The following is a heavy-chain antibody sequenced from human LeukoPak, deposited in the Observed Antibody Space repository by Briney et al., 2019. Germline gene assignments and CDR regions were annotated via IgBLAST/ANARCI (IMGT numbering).Heavy chain of an antibody. CDR1: GFTFSDYY. J-gene: IGHJ4*02. Sequence: PGGSLRLSCAASGFTFSDYYMSWIRQAPGKGLEWVSYISSSGSTIYYADSVKGRFTISRDKAKNSLYLQMNSLRAEDTAVYYCAREPKYCSSTSCHPTGYFDYWGQGTLVTVSS. D-gene: IGHD2-2*01. V-gene: IGHV3-11*01. CDR3: AREPKYCSSTSCHPTGYFDY. CDR2: ISSSGSTI.